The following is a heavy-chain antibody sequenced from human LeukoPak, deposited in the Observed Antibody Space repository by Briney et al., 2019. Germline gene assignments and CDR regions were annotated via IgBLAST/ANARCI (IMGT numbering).Heavy chain of an antibody. CDR1: GFTFSSYS. Sequence: GGSLRLSCAASGFTFSSYSMTWVRQAPGKGLEWVSSISSSSSYIYYADSVKGRFTISRDNAKNSLYLQMNSLRAEDTAVYYCARDRKWELPHAFDIWGQGTMVTVSS. J-gene: IGHJ3*02. V-gene: IGHV3-21*01. CDR3: ARDRKWELPHAFDI. CDR2: ISSSSSYI. D-gene: IGHD1-26*01.